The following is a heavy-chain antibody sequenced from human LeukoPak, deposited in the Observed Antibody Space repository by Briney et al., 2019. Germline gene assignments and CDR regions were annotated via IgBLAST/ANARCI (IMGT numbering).Heavy chain of an antibody. CDR1: GFTFRSNW. V-gene: IGHV3-7*01. CDR3: VRDGGVSGYDLLDY. CDR2: IKQGGSEK. J-gene: IGHJ4*02. Sequence: PGGSLRLSCAASGFTFRSNWMSWVRQAPGKGLEWVANIKQGGSEKYYVDSVKGRFIISRDNAKNSLSLQMDSLRAEDTAVYYCVRDGGVSGYDLLDYWGQGTLVTVSS. D-gene: IGHD5-12*01.